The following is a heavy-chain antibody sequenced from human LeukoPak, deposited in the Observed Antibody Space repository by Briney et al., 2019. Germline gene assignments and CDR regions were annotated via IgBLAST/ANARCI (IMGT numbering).Heavy chain of an antibody. CDR2: MNPNSGNT. V-gene: IGHV1-8*03. J-gene: IGHJ6*03. CDR3: ARGGPDYDILTGYRVGYYYYYMDV. D-gene: IGHD3-9*01. Sequence: ASVKVSCKASGYTFTSYDINWVRQATGQGLEWMGWMNPNSGNTGYAQKFQGRVTITRNTSISTAYMELSRLRSDDTAVYYCARGGPDYDILTGYRVGYYYYYMDVWGKGTTVTVSS. CDR1: GYTFTSYD.